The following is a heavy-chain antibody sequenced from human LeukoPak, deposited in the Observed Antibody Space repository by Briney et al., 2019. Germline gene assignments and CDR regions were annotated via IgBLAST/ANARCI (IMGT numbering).Heavy chain of an antibody. D-gene: IGHD2-15*01. Sequence: GASVKVSCKASGYTFTGYYMHWVRQAPGQGLEWMGWINPNSGGTNYAQKLQGRVTMTTDTSTSTAYMELRSLRSDDTAVYYCARRYCSGGSCYSPRNYYYYYMDVWGKGTTVTVSS. CDR3: ARRYCSGGSCYSPRNYYYYYMDV. J-gene: IGHJ6*03. CDR2: INPNSGGT. V-gene: IGHV1-2*02. CDR1: GYTFTGYY.